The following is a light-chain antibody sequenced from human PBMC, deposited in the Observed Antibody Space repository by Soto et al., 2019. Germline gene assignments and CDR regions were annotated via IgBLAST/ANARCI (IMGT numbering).Light chain of an antibody. J-gene: IGKJ1*01. CDR2: GAA. V-gene: IGKV3-15*01. CDR1: QSVGSN. CDR3: QQYYKWPRT. Sequence: EIVMTQPPATLSVSPGERATLSCRASQSVGSNLAWYQQKPGQAPSLLIYGAATRATGIPARFSGSGSGTEFTLTISSLQSEDFAVYYCQQYYKWPRTFGQGTKVDIK.